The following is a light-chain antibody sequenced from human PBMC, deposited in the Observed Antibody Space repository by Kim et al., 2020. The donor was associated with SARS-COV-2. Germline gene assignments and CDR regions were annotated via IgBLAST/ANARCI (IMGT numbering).Light chain of an antibody. CDR3: SSYSSTTPVV. V-gene: IGLV2-14*03. Sequence: GQSIALSSPRTSRYVGGYNFVSWYQQRPGKAPKLMIYDVSIRPSGVSTRFSGSKSGTTASLTISGLQAEDEADYYCSSYSSTTPVVFGGGTKVTVL. J-gene: IGLJ2*01. CDR1: SRYVGGYNF. CDR2: DVS.